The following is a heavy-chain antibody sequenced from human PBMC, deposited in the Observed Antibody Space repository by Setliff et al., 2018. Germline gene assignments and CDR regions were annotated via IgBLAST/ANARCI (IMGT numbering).Heavy chain of an antibody. CDR1: GYSISSGYN. Sequence: SETLSLTCAVSGYSISSGYNWGWIRQHPGKGLEWIGSIYYRGSTSYNSSLKSRVSISVDTSKNQFSLNLNAVTAADTAVYYCATLTGDRGVDYWGQGRLVTVSS. CDR3: ATLTGDRGVDY. D-gene: IGHD7-27*01. J-gene: IGHJ4*02. CDR2: IYYRGST. V-gene: IGHV4-38-2*01.